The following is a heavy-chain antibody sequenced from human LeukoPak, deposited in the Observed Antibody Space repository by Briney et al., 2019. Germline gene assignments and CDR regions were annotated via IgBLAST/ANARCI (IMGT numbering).Heavy chain of an antibody. Sequence: HPGGSLRLSCAASGFTVSSTYMSWVGQAPGKGLEWVSVIYSGGSTYYADSVKGRFTTSRDNSKNTLYLQMNSLRAEDTAVYYCARDLTYSSGYIKWGQGTLVTVSS. CDR2: IYSGGST. V-gene: IGHV3-66*01. D-gene: IGHD3-22*01. J-gene: IGHJ4*02. CDR3: ARDLTYSSGYIK. CDR1: GFTVSSTY.